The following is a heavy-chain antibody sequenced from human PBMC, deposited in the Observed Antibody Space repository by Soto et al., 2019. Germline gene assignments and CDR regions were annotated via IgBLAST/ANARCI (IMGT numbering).Heavy chain of an antibody. CDR2: IPYDGSNK. V-gene: IGHV3-30-3*01. CDR1: GFTFRSYA. Sequence: PGGSLRLSCAASGFTFRSYAIHWVRQAPGKGLEWVAVIPYDGSNKYYTDSVKGRFTISRDNSKNTLYLQMNGLRAEDSAVYYCARGAFGDSAMVTNYFDYWGQGTLVTVSS. D-gene: IGHD5-18*01. CDR3: ARGAFGDSAMVTNYFDY. J-gene: IGHJ4*02.